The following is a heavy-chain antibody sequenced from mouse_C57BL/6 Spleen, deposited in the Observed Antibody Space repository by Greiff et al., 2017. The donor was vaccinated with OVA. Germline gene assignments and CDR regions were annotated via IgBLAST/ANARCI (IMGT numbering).Heavy chain of an antibody. CDR2: INPSNGGT. Sequence: QVQLQQSGTELVKPGASVKLSCKASGYTFTSYWMHWVKQRPGQGLEWIGNINPSNGGTTYNEKFKSKATLTVDKSSSTAYMQLSRLTSEDSAVYYCARLLSRYAMDYWGQGTSVTVSS. J-gene: IGHJ4*01. V-gene: IGHV1-53*01. CDR1: GYTFTSYW. CDR3: ARLLSRYAMDY. D-gene: IGHD1-1*02.